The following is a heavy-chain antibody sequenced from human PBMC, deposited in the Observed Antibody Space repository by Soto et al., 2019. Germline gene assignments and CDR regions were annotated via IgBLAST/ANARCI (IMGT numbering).Heavy chain of an antibody. J-gene: IGHJ4*02. CDR1: GGSISSGGYS. Sequence: SETLSLTCAVPGGSISSGGYSGSWIRQPPGKGLEWIGYIYHSGSTYYNPSLKSRVTISVDRSKNQFSLKLSSVTAADTAVYYCARGPRITIFGVVINTQIDYWGQGTLVTVSS. V-gene: IGHV4-30-2*01. CDR2: IYHSGST. CDR3: ARGPRITIFGVVINTQIDY. D-gene: IGHD3-3*01.